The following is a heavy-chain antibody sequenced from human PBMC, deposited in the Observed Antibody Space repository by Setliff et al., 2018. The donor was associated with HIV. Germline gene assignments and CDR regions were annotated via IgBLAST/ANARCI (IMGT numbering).Heavy chain of an antibody. D-gene: IGHD3-9*01. V-gene: IGHV1-2*06. CDR2: INHNMGDT. J-gene: IGHJ4*02. CDR1: GYKFTGHH. Sequence: EASVKVSCKASGYKFTGHHIQWMRQAPGQGLEWMGRINHNMGDTQYAQKFQGRIIMTRDTSINTVYMELSSLTSDDTALYYCARQDIPTGYYLFDYWGQGTQVTVSS. CDR3: ARQDIPTGYYLFDY.